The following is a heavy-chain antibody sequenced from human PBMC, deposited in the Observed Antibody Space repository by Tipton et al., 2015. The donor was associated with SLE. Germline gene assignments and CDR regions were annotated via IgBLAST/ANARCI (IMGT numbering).Heavy chain of an antibody. D-gene: IGHD3-9*01. CDR1: GYSFTTYW. J-gene: IGHJ5*02. Sequence: QLVQSGAEVKKPGESLKISCKGSGYSFTTYWIGWVRQMPGKGLEWMGNIYLGDSDTRYSPSFQGQVTISADKSISTAYLQWSSLKASDTAMYYCARRPSGFTIPGAWFDPWGQGTLVTVSS. CDR2: IYLGDSDT. V-gene: IGHV5-51*03. CDR3: ARRPSGFTIPGAWFDP.